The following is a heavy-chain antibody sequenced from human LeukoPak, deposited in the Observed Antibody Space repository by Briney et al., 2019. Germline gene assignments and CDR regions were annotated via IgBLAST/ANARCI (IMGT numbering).Heavy chain of an antibody. CDR3: ARDLGERYFDWLDAFDI. V-gene: IGHV3-21*01. J-gene: IGHJ3*02. CDR2: ISSSSSYI. D-gene: IGHD3-9*01. Sequence: GGSLRLSCAASGFTFSSYSMNWVRQAPGKGLEWVSSISSSSSYIYYADSVKGRFTISRDNAKNSLYLQMNSLRAEDTAVYYCARDLGERYFDWLDAFDIWSQGTMVTVSS. CDR1: GFTFSSYS.